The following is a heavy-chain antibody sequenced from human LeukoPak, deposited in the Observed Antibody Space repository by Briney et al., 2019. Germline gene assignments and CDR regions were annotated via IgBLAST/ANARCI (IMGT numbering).Heavy chain of an antibody. CDR1: GFTFSSYA. V-gene: IGHV3-23*01. CDR2: ISGSGGST. Sequence: GGSLRLSCAASGFTFSSYAMSWVRQAPGKGLEWVSAISGSGGSTNYADSVKGRFTISRDNSKNTLYLQMNSLRAEDTAVYYCAKIANYYDFWSGYYGPYYFDYWGQGTLVTVSS. CDR3: AKIANYYDFWSGYYGPYYFDY. D-gene: IGHD3-3*01. J-gene: IGHJ4*02.